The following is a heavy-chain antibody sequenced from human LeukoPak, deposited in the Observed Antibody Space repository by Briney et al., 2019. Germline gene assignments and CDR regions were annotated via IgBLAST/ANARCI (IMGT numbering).Heavy chain of an antibody. CDR1: GFTVSSNY. J-gene: IGHJ4*02. D-gene: IGHD6-19*01. CDR3: AKTVRFSSGLGYFNH. Sequence: GGSLRLSCAASGFTVSSNYMSWVRQAPGKGLEWVSVIYSGGSTYYADSVKGRFTISRDNSKNTLYLQMNSLRAEDTAVYFCAKTVRFSSGLGYFNHWGQGALVTVSS. CDR2: IYSGGST. V-gene: IGHV3-53*01.